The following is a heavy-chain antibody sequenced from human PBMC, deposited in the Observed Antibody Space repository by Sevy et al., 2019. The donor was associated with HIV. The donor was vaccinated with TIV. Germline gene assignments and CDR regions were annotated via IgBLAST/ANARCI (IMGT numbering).Heavy chain of an antibody. CDR1: GFTFSSYA. Sequence: GGSLRLSCAASGFTFSSYAMHWVRQAPGKGLEWVAVISYDGSNKYYADSVKGRFTISRDNSKNTLYLQMNSRRAEDTAAYYCARGAGYCSSTSCYRFGGMDVWGQGTTVTVSS. J-gene: IGHJ6*02. D-gene: IGHD2-2*01. V-gene: IGHV3-30*04. CDR3: ARGAGYCSSTSCYRFGGMDV. CDR2: ISYDGSNK.